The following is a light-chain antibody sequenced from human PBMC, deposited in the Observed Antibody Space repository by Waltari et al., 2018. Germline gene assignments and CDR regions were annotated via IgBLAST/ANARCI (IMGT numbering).Light chain of an antibody. Sequence: QSALTQPASVSGSPGQSITLPCPGSSRHGGNFNLVSWYQQHPGKAPNLMIYDVSKRPSGVSNRFSGSKSGNTASLTISGLQADDEADYCCSSYTSSSTLVFGGGTKLTVL. CDR3: SSYTSSSTLV. CDR2: DVS. V-gene: IGLV2-14*02. CDR1: SRHGGNFNL. J-gene: IGLJ2*01.